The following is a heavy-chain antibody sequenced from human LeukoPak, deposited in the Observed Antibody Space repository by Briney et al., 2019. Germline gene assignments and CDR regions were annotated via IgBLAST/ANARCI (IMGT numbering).Heavy chain of an antibody. V-gene: IGHV4-4*07. D-gene: IGHD6-6*01. CDR3: AGGQYSSSSYLPNYYYYMDV. CDR1: GGSISRYY. J-gene: IGHJ6*03. CDR2: IYTSGST. Sequence: SETLSLTCTVSGGSISRYYWSWIRQPAGKGLEWIGRIYTSGSTNYNPSLKSRVTMSADTSKNQFSLKLSSVTAADTAVYYCAGGQYSSSSYLPNYYYYMDVWGKGTTVTVSS.